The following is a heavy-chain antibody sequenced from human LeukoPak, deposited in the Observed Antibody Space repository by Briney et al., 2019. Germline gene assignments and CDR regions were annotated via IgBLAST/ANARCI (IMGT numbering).Heavy chain of an antibody. CDR3: ARQSTVTKGVGYYYYYMDV. Sequence: PSETLSLTCTVSGGSISSYYWSWIRQPAGKGLEWIARIYPSGSTNYNPSLKSRLTMSVDTSTNQFSLKLSSVTAADTAVYYCARQSTVTKGVGYYYYYMDVWGIGTTVTVSS. V-gene: IGHV4-4*07. D-gene: IGHD4-17*01. J-gene: IGHJ6*03. CDR1: GGSISSYY. CDR2: IYPSGST.